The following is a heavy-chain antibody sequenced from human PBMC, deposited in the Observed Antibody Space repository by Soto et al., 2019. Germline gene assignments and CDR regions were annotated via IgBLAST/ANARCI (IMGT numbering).Heavy chain of an antibody. V-gene: IGHV1-46*01. Sequence: GASVKVSCKASGYTFTSYYMHWVRQAPGQGLEWMGIINPSGGSTSYAQKFQGRVTMTRDTSTSTVYMELSSLRSEDTAVYYCAREFDYGDYDGYGMDVWGQGTTVTVSS. CDR2: INPSGGST. CDR3: AREFDYGDYDGYGMDV. J-gene: IGHJ6*02. D-gene: IGHD4-17*01. CDR1: GYTFTSYY.